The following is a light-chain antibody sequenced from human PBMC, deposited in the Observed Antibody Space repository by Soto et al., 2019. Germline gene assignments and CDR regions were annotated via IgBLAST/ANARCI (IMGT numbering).Light chain of an antibody. J-gene: IGLJ1*01. V-gene: IGLV1-44*01. Sequence: QSVLTPPPSASETPGQRVTISCSGSSSNIGRNTVNWYQQLPGTAPKLVIYSNNQRPSGVPDRFSGSKSGTSGPLAISGLQSEDEADYYCAAWDNSLSEYVFGTGTKVTVL. CDR3: AAWDNSLSEYV. CDR2: SNN. CDR1: SSNIGRNT.